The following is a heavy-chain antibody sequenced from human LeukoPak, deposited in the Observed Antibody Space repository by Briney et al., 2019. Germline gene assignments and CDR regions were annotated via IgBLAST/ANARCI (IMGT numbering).Heavy chain of an antibody. CDR2: IIPIFGTA. CDR3: AGYCSSTSCYAKYYYYGMDV. CDR1: GGTFSSYA. J-gene: IGHJ6*04. Sequence: GASVKVSCKASGGTFSSYAISWVRQAPGQGLEWMGGIIPIFGTANYAQKFQGGVTITADKSTSTAYMELSSLKSEDTAVYYCAGYCSSTSCYAKYYYYGMDVWGKGTTVTVSS. V-gene: IGHV1-69*06. D-gene: IGHD2-2*01.